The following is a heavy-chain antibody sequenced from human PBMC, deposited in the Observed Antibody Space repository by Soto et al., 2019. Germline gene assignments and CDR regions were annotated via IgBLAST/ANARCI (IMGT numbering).Heavy chain of an antibody. CDR1: GGSFSGYY. CDR3: AGITRYYGMDV. CDR2: INHSGST. D-gene: IGHD3-10*01. V-gene: IGHV4-34*01. J-gene: IGHJ6*02. Sequence: PSETLSLTCAVYGGSFSGYYWSWIRQPPGKGLEWIGDINHSGSTNYNPSLKSRVTISVDTSKNQFSLKLSSVTAADTAVYYCAGITRYYGMDVWGQGTTVTVSS.